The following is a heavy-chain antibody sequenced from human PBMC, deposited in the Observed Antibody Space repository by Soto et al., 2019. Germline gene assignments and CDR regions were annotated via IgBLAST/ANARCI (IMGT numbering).Heavy chain of an antibody. J-gene: IGHJ4*02. Sequence: ASAKVSCKTSGYTFTTTHISWVRQAPGQGLEWMGWINTSNGDTNYAQKLQGRVTMTTDTSTSTVYMELRSLRSDDTAVYYCARTVYTGCPNFDFWGQGTLVTVSS. V-gene: IGHV1-18*01. D-gene: IGHD6-19*01. CDR1: GYTFTTTH. CDR2: INTSNGDT. CDR3: ARTVYTGCPNFDF.